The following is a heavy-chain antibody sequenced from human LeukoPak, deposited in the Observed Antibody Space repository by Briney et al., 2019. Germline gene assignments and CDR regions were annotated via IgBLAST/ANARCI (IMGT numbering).Heavy chain of an antibody. CDR3: AKSVIPSSYQGTYYMDV. D-gene: IGHD3-16*02. CDR1: GFPFSTYG. CDR2: IRHYENKT. J-gene: IGHJ6*03. Sequence: PGGSLRLSCAPSGFPFSTYGMLWVREAPDEALEGVTFIRHYENKTLHAHSVKGRFTISREHSKSTLYLQMNRLRVEDTALYYCAKSVIPSSYQGTYYMDVWGKGTTVTVSS. V-gene: IGHV3-30*02.